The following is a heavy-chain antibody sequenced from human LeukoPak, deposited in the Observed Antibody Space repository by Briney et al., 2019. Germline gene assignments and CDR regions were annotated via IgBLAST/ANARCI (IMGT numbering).Heavy chain of an antibody. D-gene: IGHD3-10*01. J-gene: IGHJ5*02. Sequence: SETLSLTCTVSGGSISNNYWSWIRQPPGKGLEWIGYIYYTESTNYNPFLKSRVTISLDPSKNHFSLKLSSVTAAETAVYYCARVENYGSGSSEYWFDPWGQGTLVTVSS. CDR2: IYYTEST. V-gene: IGHV4-59*01. CDR3: ARVENYGSGSSEYWFDP. CDR1: GGSISNNY.